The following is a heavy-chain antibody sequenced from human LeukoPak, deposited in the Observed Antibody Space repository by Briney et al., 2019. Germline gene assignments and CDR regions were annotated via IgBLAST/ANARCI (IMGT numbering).Heavy chain of an antibody. CDR2: ISSNGGST. V-gene: IGHV3-64*01. CDR1: GFTFSSYA. J-gene: IGHJ4*02. D-gene: IGHD1-7*01. Sequence: SGGSLRLSCAASGFTFSSYAMHWVRQAPGKGLEYVSAISSNGGSTYYANSVKGRFTISRDNSKNTLYLQMGSLRAEDMAVCYCARGGSGTYDYWGQGTLATVSS. CDR3: ARGGSGTYDY.